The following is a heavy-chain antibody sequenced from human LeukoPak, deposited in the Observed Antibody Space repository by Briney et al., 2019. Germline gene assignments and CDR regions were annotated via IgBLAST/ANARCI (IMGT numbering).Heavy chain of an antibody. J-gene: IGHJ4*02. D-gene: IGHD5-12*01. CDR2: ISAYNGNT. CDR1: GYTFTSYG. CDR3: ARDIYRGYDCKLYDY. Sequence: GASVKVSRKASGYTFTSYGISWVRQAPGQGLEWMGWISAYNGNTNYAQKLQGRVTMTTDTSTSTAYMELRSLRSDDTAVYYCARDIYRGYDCKLYDYWGQGTLVTVSS. V-gene: IGHV1-18*01.